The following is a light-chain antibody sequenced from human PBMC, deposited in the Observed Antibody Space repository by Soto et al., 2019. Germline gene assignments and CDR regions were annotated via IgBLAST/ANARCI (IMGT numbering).Light chain of an antibody. J-gene: IGKJ5*01. CDR2: GAS. CDR1: QSVSSNY. CDR3: QQYGTSPIT. Sequence: EIVLTQSPGTLSLSPGERATLSCRASQSVSSNYLAWYQQRPGQAPRLLIYGASSRATGIPDRFSGSGSGTDFTLSISRLEPEDFAVYYCQQYGTSPITFGQGTRLEIK. V-gene: IGKV3-20*01.